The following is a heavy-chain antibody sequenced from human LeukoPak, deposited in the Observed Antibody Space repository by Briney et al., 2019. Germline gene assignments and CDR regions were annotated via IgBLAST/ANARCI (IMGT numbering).Heavy chain of an antibody. Sequence: ASVKVSCKASGYTFTSYGISWVRQAPGQGLEWMGWISAYNGNTNYAQKLQGRVTMTTDTSTSTAYMELRSLRSDDTAVYYCARDRGGVGATVLDYWGQGTLVTVSS. V-gene: IGHV1-18*01. CDR2: ISAYNGNT. J-gene: IGHJ4*02. CDR1: GYTFTSYG. CDR3: ARDRGGVGATVLDY. D-gene: IGHD1-26*01.